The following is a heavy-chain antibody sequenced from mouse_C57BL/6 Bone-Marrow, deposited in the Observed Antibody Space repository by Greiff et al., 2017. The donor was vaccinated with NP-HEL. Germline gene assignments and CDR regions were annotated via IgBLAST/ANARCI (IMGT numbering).Heavy chain of an antibody. V-gene: IGHV3-6*01. CDR3: AGERLLYYFDY. J-gene: IGHJ2*01. Sequence: EVQLQESGPGLVKPSQSLSLTCSVTGYSITSGYYWNWIRQFPGNKLEWMGYISYDGSNNYNPSLKNRISITRDTSKNQFFLKLNSVTTEDTATYYCAGERLLYYFDYWGQGTTLTVSS. CDR1: GYSITSGYY. CDR2: ISYDGSN.